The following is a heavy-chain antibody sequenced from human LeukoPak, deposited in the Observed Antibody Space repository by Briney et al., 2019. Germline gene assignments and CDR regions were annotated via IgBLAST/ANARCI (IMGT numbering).Heavy chain of an antibody. J-gene: IGHJ4*02. CDR3: ARASIAAGPYYFDY. Sequence: GGSLRLSCAASGFTFSSYWMSWVRQAPGKGLQWVANIKQDGSEKYYVDSVKGRFTISRDNAKNSLYLQMNSLRAEDTAVYYCARASIAAGPYYFDYWGQETLVTVSS. CDR1: GFTFSSYW. V-gene: IGHV3-7*01. CDR2: IKQDGSEK. D-gene: IGHD6-13*01.